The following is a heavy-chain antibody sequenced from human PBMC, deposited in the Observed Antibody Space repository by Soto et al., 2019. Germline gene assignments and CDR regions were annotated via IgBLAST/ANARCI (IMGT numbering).Heavy chain of an antibody. V-gene: IGHV3-23*01. CDR3: AKELSGYDAGIFDY. Sequence: SGGSLRLSCAASGFTFSSYAMSWVRQAPGKGLEWVSAISGSGGSTYYADSVKGRFTISRDNTKNTLYLQMNSLRAEDTAVYYCAKELSGYDAGIFDYWGQGTLVTVSS. CDR1: GFTFSSYA. CDR2: ISGSGGST. J-gene: IGHJ4*02. D-gene: IGHD5-12*01.